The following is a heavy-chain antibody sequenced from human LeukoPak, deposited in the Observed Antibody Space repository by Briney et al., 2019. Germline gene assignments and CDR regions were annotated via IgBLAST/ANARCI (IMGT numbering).Heavy chain of an antibody. CDR3: ARDVVDMTTVTTGRYGMDV. J-gene: IGHJ6*02. V-gene: IGHV3-53*01. CDR2: IYSGGST. D-gene: IGHD4-17*01. Sequence: PGGSLRLSCAASGFTVSSNYMSWVRQAPGKGLEWVSVIYSGGSTYYAGSVKGRFTISRDNSKNTLYLQMNSLRAEDTAVYYCARDVVDMTTVTTGRYGMDVWGQGTTVTVSS. CDR1: GFTVSSNY.